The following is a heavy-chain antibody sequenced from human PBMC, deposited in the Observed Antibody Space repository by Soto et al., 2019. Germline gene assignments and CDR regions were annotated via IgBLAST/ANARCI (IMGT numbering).Heavy chain of an antibody. CDR1: LHSINNRSYS. D-gene: IGHD2-21*02. Sequence: AEALSLICPLTLHSINNRSYSPASIRQPPGKGLEWIGSSYYSGSTYNNPSLKSRVSMSVDTSKNQFSLKLRSVTAADTALYYCARQRTSVATKAYFDSWGQGSMVTVSS. J-gene: IGHJ4*02. V-gene: IGHV4-39*01. CDR3: ARQRTSVATKAYFDS. CDR2: SYYSGST.